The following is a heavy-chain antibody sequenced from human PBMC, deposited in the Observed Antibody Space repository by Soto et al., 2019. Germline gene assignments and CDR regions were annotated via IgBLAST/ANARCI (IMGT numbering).Heavy chain of an antibody. Sequence: PSQTLSLTCAISGDSVSSNSAAWSWIRQSPSRGLEWLGRTCYRSKWYNDYAVSVKSRITINPDTSKNQFSLQLNSVTPEDTAVYYCARGGVPAAFYYSYGMDVWGQGTTVTVSS. CDR3: ARGGVPAAFYYSYGMDV. D-gene: IGHD2-2*01. J-gene: IGHJ6*02. CDR2: TCYRSKWYN. CDR1: GDSVSSNSAA. V-gene: IGHV6-1*01.